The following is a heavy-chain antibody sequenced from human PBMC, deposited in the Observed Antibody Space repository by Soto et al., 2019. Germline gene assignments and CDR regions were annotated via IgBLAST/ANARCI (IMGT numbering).Heavy chain of an antibody. V-gene: IGHV4-30-2*01. CDR2: IYHSGNP. J-gene: IGHJ4*02. D-gene: IGHD4-17*01. CDR3: ATFATTHED. CDR1: GDSINSRGFS. Sequence: SETLSLTCDVSGDSINSRGFSWNWIRQPPGKGLEWVGYIYHSGNPHYNPSLKSRVTMSADKSKNQFFLKLNSVSAADTAVYFCATFATTHEDWGQGTLVTVSS.